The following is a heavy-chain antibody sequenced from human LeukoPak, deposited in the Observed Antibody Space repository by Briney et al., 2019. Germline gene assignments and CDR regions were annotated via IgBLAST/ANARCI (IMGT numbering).Heavy chain of an antibody. CDR2: ISSVSNYI. CDR1: ELSFSSYS. Sequence: PGGSLRLSCAASELSFSSYSMNWVRQAPGKGLEWVSSISSVSNYIYYADSVKGRFTISRDNAKNSLYLQMNSLRAEDTAVYYCARARAPVTRISSFDIWGQGTMVTVSS. J-gene: IGHJ3*02. D-gene: IGHD4-17*01. V-gene: IGHV3-21*01. CDR3: ARARAPVTRISSFDI.